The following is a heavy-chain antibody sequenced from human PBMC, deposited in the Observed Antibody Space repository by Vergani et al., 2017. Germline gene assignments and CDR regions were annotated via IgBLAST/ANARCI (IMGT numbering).Heavy chain of an antibody. J-gene: IGHJ6*02. CDR2: ISSSSSYI. Sequence: EVQLVESGGGLVKPGGSLTLSCAASGFTFSSYSMNWVRQAPGKGLEWVSSISSSSSYIFYADSVKGRFTISRDNAKNSLYLQMNSLRAEDTTVYYCARYRLSDVGYCSGGSCYSYYYYGMDVWGQGTTVTVSS. CDR3: ARYRLSDVGYCSGGSCYSYYYYGMDV. CDR1: GFTFSSYS. V-gene: IGHV3-21*01. D-gene: IGHD2-15*01.